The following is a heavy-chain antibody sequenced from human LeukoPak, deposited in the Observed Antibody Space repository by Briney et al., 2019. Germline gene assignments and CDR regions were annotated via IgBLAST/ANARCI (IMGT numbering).Heavy chain of an antibody. J-gene: IGHJ2*01. CDR3: ARGVTMIVVVIHDWYFDL. V-gene: IGHV4-39*01. Sequence: SETLSLTCTVSGGSISSSYYYWGWIRQPPGKGLEWLGSIYDSGSTYYNPSLKSRVTISVDTSKNQFSLKLNSVTAADTAVYYCARGVTMIVVVIHDWYFDLWGRGTLVTVSS. D-gene: IGHD3-22*01. CDR1: GGSISSSYYY. CDR2: IYDSGST.